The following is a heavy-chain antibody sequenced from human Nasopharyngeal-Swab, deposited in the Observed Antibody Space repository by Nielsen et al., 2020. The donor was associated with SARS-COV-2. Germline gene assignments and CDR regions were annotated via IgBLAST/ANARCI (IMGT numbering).Heavy chain of an antibody. CDR3: ARDPIVVVVAATGWFDP. V-gene: IGHV3-74*01. CDR1: GFTFSSYW. Sequence: GESLKISCAASGFTFSSYWMHWVRQAPGKGLVWVSRINSDGSSTSYADSVKGRFTISRDNAKNTLYLQMNNLRSEDTAVYYCARDPIVVVVAATGWFDPWGQGTLVTVSS. J-gene: IGHJ5*02. D-gene: IGHD2-15*01. CDR2: INSDGSST.